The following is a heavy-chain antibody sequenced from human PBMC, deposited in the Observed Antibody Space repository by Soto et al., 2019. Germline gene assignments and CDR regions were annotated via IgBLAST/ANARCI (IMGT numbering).Heavy chain of an antibody. J-gene: IGHJ5*02. V-gene: IGHV3-23*01. Sequence: QLLQSGGGLVQPGGSLTLSCAVSGFTFGTTDMSWVRQAPGEGLEWVSTIDGSGGITYYADSVKGRFTISRDNSRNTVYLQMNSLRGGDTALYYCVKNSGWFNTWGQGALVTVTS. D-gene: IGHD3-10*01. CDR1: GFTFGTTD. CDR3: VKNSGWFNT. CDR2: IDGSGGIT.